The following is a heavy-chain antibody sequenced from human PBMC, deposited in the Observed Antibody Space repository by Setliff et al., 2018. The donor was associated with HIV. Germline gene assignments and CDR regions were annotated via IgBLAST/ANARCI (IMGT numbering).Heavy chain of an antibody. Sequence: SETLSLTCTVSGGSVTSYYWSWIRQSPEKGLEWIGYIYHTGITNYNPSLKSRLSTSIDTSKNQFSLSLRSVTAADTAVYYCARGSWKDRAQGYFFDHWGQGTLVTVSS. V-gene: IGHV4-59*02. CDR1: GGSVTSYY. CDR2: IYHTGIT. D-gene: IGHD1-1*01. CDR3: ARGSWKDRAQGYFFDH. J-gene: IGHJ4*02.